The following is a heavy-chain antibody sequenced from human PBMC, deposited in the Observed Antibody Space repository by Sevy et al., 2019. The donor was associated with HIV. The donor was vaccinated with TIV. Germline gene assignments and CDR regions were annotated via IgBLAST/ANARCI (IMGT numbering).Heavy chain of an antibody. CDR3: MKDILFSGLFQS. D-gene: IGHD3-10*01. CDR2: LSYDGIDK. Sequence: GGSLRLSCAASGFTFSSFGLHWVRQAPGKGLEWVASLSYDGIDKYYAGSVKGRFTISRDISKTTLYLQMSSLRPEDTAVYYCMKDILFSGLFQSWGQGALVTVSS. CDR1: GFTFSSFG. J-gene: IGHJ4*02. V-gene: IGHV3-30*18.